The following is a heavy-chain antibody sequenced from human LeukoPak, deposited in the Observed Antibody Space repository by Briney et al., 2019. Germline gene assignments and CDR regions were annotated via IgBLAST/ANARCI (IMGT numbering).Heavy chain of an antibody. V-gene: IGHV3-21*01. J-gene: IGHJ5*02. CDR1: GFTFSSYS. Sequence: GGSLRLSCAASGFTFSSYSMNWVRQAPGKGLECVSSINGSNTYIYYADSVKGRFTISRDNAKNSLYLQMNSLRAEDTAVYYCARAEVMRDYYGSGSYVSWGQGTMVTVSS. D-gene: IGHD3-10*01. CDR3: ARAEVMRDYYGSGSYVS. CDR2: INGSNTYI.